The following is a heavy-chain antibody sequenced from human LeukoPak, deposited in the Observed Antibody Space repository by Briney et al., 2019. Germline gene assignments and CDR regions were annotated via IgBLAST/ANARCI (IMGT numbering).Heavy chain of an antibody. CDR1: GGSISGSSYY. J-gene: IGHJ3*02. V-gene: IGHV4-39*07. CDR2: IYYSGST. CDR3: AREYSGTSFDI. D-gene: IGHD1-26*01. Sequence: SETLSLTCTISGGSISGSSYYWGWIRQPPGKGLEWIGSIYYSGSTYYNPSLKSRVTISVDTSKNQFSLKLSSVTAADTAVYYCAREYSGTSFDIWGQGTMVTVSS.